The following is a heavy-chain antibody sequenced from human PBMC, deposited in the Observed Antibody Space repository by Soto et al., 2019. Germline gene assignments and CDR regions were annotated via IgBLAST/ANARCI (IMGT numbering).Heavy chain of an antibody. V-gene: IGHV1-2*02. CDR3: ARKGPYDSSGYYYYFDY. J-gene: IGHJ4*02. CDR2: INPNSGGT. D-gene: IGHD3-22*01. Sequence: ASVKVSCKASGYTFTGYYMHWVRQAPGQGLEWMGWINPNSGGTNYAQKFQGRVTMTRDTSISTAYMELSRLRSDDTAVYYCARKGPYDSSGYYYYFDYWGQGTLVTVSS. CDR1: GYTFTGYY.